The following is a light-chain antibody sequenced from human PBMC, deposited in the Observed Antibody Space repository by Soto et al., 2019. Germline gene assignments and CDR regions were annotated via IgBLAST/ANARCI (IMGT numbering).Light chain of an antibody. CDR1: QRISSN. CDR2: DAS. V-gene: IGKV3-15*01. CDR3: QQYNNWPRT. Sequence: EIVMTQSPATLSVSPGERATLSCRASQRISSNLAWYQQKPGQAPRLLMFDASTRATGIPARFSGSGSGTEFTLTISSLQSEDCAVYYCQQYNNWPRTFGQGTKVEIK. J-gene: IGKJ1*01.